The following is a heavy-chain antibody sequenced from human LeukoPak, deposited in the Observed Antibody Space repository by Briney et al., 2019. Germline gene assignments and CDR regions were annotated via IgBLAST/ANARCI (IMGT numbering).Heavy chain of an antibody. J-gene: IGHJ6*03. Sequence: PSETLSLTCTVSGGSISSSSYYWGWIRQPPGKGLEWIGSIYYSGSTYYNPSLKSRVTISVGTSKNQFSLKLSSVTAADTAVYYCARETSGGWLQSPSYYYYYYMDVWGKGTTVTVSS. CDR3: ARETSGGWLQSPSYYYYYYMDV. D-gene: IGHD5-24*01. CDR2: IYYSGST. V-gene: IGHV4-39*07. CDR1: GGSISSSSYY.